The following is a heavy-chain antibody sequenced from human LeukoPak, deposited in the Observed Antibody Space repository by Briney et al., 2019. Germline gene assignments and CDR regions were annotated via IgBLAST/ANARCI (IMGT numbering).Heavy chain of an antibody. CDR3: ARGARVARGAFDI. D-gene: IGHD2-15*01. CDR2: IYYSGST. CDR1: GGSISSYY. Sequence: SETLSLTCTVSGGSISSYYWSWIRQPRGKGLEWIGYIYYSGSTNYSPSLKSRVTISVDTSKNQFSLKLSSVTAADTAVYYCARGARVARGAFDIWGQGTMVTVSS. V-gene: IGHV4-59*01. J-gene: IGHJ3*02.